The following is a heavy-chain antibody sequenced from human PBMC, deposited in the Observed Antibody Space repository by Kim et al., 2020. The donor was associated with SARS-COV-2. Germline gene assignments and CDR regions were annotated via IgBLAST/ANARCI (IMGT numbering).Heavy chain of an antibody. CDR3: GRHLIGSRSLDY. CDR1: GFTFSAYW. CDR2: MKEDGGAK. J-gene: IGHJ4*02. V-gene: IGHV3-7*03. D-gene: IGHD2-2*01. Sequence: GGSLRLSCAASGFTFSAYWMSWVRQAPGKGLEWVANMKEDGGAKYYVASLKGRSTISRDNAKNSLYLQVDSLRAEDTAIYYCGRHLIGSRSLDYWGRGTL.